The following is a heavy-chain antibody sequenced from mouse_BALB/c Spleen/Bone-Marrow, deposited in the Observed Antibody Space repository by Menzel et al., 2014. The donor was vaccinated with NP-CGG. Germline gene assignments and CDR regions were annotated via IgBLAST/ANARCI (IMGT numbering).Heavy chain of an antibody. J-gene: IGHJ4*01. CDR1: GFTFSSYT. D-gene: IGHD3-1*01. CDR3: ARQLGLRWAMDY. CDR2: ISNGGGST. V-gene: IGHV5-12-2*01. Sequence: EVKVVESGGGLVQPGGSLKLSCAASGFTFSSYTVSWVRQTPEKRLEWVAYISNGGGSTYYPDTVKGRFTISRDNAKNTLYLQMSSLKSEDTAMYYCARQLGLRWAMDYWGQGTSGTVSS.